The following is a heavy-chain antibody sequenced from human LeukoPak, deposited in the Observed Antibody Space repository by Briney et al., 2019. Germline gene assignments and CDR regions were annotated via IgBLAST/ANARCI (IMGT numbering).Heavy chain of an antibody. CDR2: IYKTGGT. CDR3: ARAFSAWPHAFDI. V-gene: IGHV4-4*07. J-gene: IGHJ3*02. CDR1: GGSISNFF. D-gene: IGHD6-19*01. Sequence: SETLSLTCTVSGGSISNFFWAWIRQSAGKGLEWIGRIYKTGGTDFNPSLKSRVTLSVDTSKNQFSLRLSSLTAADTAVYYCARAFSAWPHAFDIWGQGTMVTVSS.